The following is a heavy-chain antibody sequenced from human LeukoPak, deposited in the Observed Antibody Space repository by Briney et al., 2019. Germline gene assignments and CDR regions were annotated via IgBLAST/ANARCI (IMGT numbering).Heavy chain of an antibody. Sequence: GGSLRLSCTGSGFTFGDSGINWVRQAPGKGLEWVGFIRSKSYGGPPQYAASVRGRFTISRDDSNSIAYLQMNSLEIEDTALYYCTRAPHYGFWLDSWGQGTLVSVSS. J-gene: IGHJ4*02. CDR3: TRAPHYGFWLDS. CDR1: GFTFGDSG. V-gene: IGHV3-49*04. CDR2: IRSKSYGGPP. D-gene: IGHD3-3*01.